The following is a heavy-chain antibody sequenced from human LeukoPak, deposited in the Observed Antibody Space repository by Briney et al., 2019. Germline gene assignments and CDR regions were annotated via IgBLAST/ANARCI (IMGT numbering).Heavy chain of an antibody. CDR2: ISASGNT. CDR3: AKAPVTTCSGAYCYPFDY. D-gene: IGHD2-15*01. Sequence: AGGSLRLSCAASGFTLSSYAMSWVRQGPGKGLEWVSAISASGNTYHADSVKGRFPISRDSSKNTLYLQMNSLRAEDAAVYYCAKAPVTTCSGAYCYPFDYWGQGTLVTVSS. V-gene: IGHV3-23*01. J-gene: IGHJ4*02. CDR1: GFTLSSYA.